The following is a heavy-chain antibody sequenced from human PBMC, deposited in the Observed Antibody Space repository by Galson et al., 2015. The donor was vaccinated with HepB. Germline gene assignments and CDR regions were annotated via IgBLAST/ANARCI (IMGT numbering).Heavy chain of an antibody. CDR3: VSPDWGAPYF. J-gene: IGHJ4*02. Sequence: SLRLSCAASGFTFSRSWMHWVRQSPGKGLVWVSRINPDGSRTSYADSVKGRVTISRDNDRNTLHLQLDSPTDEDTALYFCVSPDWGAPYFWGQGTLVTVSS. CDR2: INPDGSRT. CDR1: GFTFSRSW. V-gene: IGHV3-74*01. D-gene: IGHD3-9*01.